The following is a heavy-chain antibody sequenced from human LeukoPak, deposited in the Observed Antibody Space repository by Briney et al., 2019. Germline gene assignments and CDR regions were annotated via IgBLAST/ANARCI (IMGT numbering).Heavy chain of an antibody. CDR3: ARGVIAAAIRIDYYYMDV. CDR1: GGSFSGYY. CDR2: INHSGST. V-gene: IGHV4-34*01. J-gene: IGHJ6*03. D-gene: IGHD6-13*01. Sequence: SETLSLTCAVYGGSFSGYYWSWIRQPPGKGLEWLGEINHSGSTNYNPSLKSRVTISVDTSKNQFSLKLSSVTAADTAVYYCARGVIAAAIRIDYYYMDVWGKGTTVTVSS.